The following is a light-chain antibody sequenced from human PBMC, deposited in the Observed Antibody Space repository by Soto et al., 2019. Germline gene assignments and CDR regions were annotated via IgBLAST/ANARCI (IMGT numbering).Light chain of an antibody. J-gene: IGLJ2*01. CDR1: SSNIGAGFD. Sequence: QSVLTQPPSVSGAPGQRVTISCTGNSSNIGAGFDAHWYQQVPGTAPKLLIYGTSARATGVPARFSGSRSGTDFTLTINSLQSEDFAVYYCQRYNNWPLTFGGGTK. CDR2: GTS. CDR3: QRYNNWPLT. V-gene: IGLV1-40*01.